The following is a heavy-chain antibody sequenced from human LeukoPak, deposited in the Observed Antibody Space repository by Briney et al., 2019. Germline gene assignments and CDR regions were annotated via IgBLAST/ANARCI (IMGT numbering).Heavy chain of an antibody. CDR1: GGTFSSYA. J-gene: IGHJ6*03. V-gene: IGHV1-69*06. CDR2: IIPIFGTA. Sequence: ASVKVSCKASGGTFSSYAISRVRQAPGQGLEWMGGIIPIFGTANYAQKFQGRVTITADKSTSTAYMELSSLRSEDTAVYYCARGPEGYYYYYYMDVWGKGTTVTVSS. CDR3: ARGPEGYYYYYYMDV.